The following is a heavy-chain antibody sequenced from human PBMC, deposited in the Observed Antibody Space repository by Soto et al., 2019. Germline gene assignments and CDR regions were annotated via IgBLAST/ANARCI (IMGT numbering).Heavy chain of an antibody. J-gene: IGHJ3*02. CDR1: GFTFSSYS. Sequence: PGGSLRLSCAASGFTFSSYSMNWVRQAPGKGLEWVSSISSSSSYIYYADSVKGRFTISRDNAKNSLYLQMNSLRAEDTAVYYCARDSAMDYGDPGYAFDIWGQGKMVTVSS. V-gene: IGHV3-21*01. D-gene: IGHD4-17*01. CDR3: ARDSAMDYGDPGYAFDI. CDR2: ISSSSSYI.